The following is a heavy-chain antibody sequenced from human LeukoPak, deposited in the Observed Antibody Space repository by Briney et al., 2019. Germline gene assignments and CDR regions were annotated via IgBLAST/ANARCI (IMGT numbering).Heavy chain of an antibody. D-gene: IGHD3-22*01. CDR2: IYYSGST. CDR1: GGSISSSSYY. J-gene: IGHJ4*02. V-gene: IGHV4-39*01. CDR3: ARRDSRGYYPWDY. Sequence: SETLSLTCTVSGGSISSSSYYWGWIRQPPGKGLEWIGSIYYSGSTYYNPSLKSRVTISVDTSKNQFTLKLSSVTAADTAVYYCARRDSRGYYPWDYWGQGTLVTVYS.